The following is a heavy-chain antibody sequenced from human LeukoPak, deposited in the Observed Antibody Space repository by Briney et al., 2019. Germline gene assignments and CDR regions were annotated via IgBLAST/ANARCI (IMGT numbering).Heavy chain of an antibody. CDR2: ISAYNGNT. Sequence: ASVKVSCKASGYTFTSYGISWVRQAPGQGLEWMGWISAYNGNTNYAQKLQGRVTMTTDTSTSTAYMELRSLRSDDTAVYYCARPLRGFRELIPNYFDYWGQGALVTVSS. V-gene: IGHV1-18*01. CDR1: GYTFTSYG. CDR3: ARPLRGFRELIPNYFDY. D-gene: IGHD3-10*01. J-gene: IGHJ4*02.